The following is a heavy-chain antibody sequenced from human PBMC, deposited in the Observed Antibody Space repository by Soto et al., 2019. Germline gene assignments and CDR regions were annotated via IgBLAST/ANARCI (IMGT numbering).Heavy chain of an antibody. Sequence: GESLKISCKGSGYSFTSYWIGWVRQMPGKGLEWMGIIYPGDSDTRYSPSFQGQVTISADKSISTAYLQWSSLKASDNAMYYCARHSVLLRYPLGMDVWGQGTTVTVSS. CDR1: GYSFTSYW. D-gene: IGHD3-10*01. J-gene: IGHJ6*02. CDR3: ARHSVLLRYPLGMDV. CDR2: IYPGDSDT. V-gene: IGHV5-51*01.